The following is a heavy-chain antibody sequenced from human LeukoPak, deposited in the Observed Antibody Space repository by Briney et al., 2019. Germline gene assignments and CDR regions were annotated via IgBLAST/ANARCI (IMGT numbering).Heavy chain of an antibody. Sequence: GRSLRLSCAASGFIFSTYAVHWVRQAPGKGLEWVALIWYDGSNKYYAGSVKGRFTISRDNSKNTLYLQMNSLRAEDTAVYYCARDYGDYWGQGTLVTVSS. V-gene: IGHV3-33*01. CDR3: ARDYGDY. J-gene: IGHJ4*02. D-gene: IGHD4-17*01. CDR1: GFIFSTYA. CDR2: IWYDGSNK.